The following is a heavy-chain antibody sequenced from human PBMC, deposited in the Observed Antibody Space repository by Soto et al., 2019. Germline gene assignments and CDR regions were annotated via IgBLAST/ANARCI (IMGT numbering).Heavy chain of an antibody. V-gene: IGHV3-23*01. CDR3: ARDRCTNGVCYAPSDY. CDR2: ISGSGPST. J-gene: IGHJ4*02. CDR1: GLTFSGYG. D-gene: IGHD2-8*01. Sequence: GGSLRLSCAASGLTFSGYGMSWVRQAPGTGLEWVSAISGSGPSTYYANSVKGRFTISRDNSKNTLYLQMDSLRAEDMAVYYCARDRCTNGVCYAPSDYWGQGTLVTVSS.